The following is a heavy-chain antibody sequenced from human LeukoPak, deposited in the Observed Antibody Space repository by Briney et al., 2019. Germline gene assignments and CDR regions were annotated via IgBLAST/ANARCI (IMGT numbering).Heavy chain of an antibody. J-gene: IGHJ4*02. Sequence: GGSLRLSCAASGFTFSSYSMNWVRQAPGKGLEWVAVISYDGSNKYYADSVKGRFTISRDNSKNTLYLQMNSLRAEDTAVYYCARDFYPKYQLLQYYFDYWGQGTLVTVSS. CDR3: ARDFYPKYQLLQYYFDY. CDR2: ISYDGSNK. V-gene: IGHV3-30*03. CDR1: GFTFSSYS. D-gene: IGHD2-2*01.